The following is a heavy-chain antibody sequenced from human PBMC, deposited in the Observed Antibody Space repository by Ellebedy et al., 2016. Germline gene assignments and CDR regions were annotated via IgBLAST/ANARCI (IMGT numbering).Heavy chain of an antibody. CDR1: GSTLSRYW. J-gene: IGHJ4*02. CDR3: AGGSGWLCDQ. Sequence: GESLKIPCAASGSTLSRYWMSWFRQPPGKGLEWVANIKQDGSQIQYVDSVKGRFTISRDNAKNSLYLQMNSLRAEDTAVYYCAGGSGWLCDQWGQGTLVTVSS. V-gene: IGHV3-7*01. CDR2: IKQDGSQI. D-gene: IGHD6-19*01.